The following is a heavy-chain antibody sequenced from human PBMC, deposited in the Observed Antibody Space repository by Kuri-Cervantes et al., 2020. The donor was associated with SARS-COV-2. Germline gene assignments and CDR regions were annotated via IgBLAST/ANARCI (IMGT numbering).Heavy chain of an antibody. J-gene: IGHJ3*02. Sequence: GESLKISCAASGFTFSSYAMSWVRQAPGKGLEWVSYISSSGSTIYYADSVKGRFTISRDNAKNSLYLHMNSLRSEDTAVYYCARSKPRDAFDIWGQGTMVTVSS. V-gene: IGHV3-48*04. CDR2: ISSSGSTI. CDR1: GFTFSSYA. CDR3: ARSKPRDAFDI.